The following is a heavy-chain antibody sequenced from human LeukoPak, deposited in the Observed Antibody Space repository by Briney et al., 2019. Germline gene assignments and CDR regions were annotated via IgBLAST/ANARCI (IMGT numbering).Heavy chain of an antibody. Sequence: SETLSLTCAVYGGSFSGYYWSWIRQPPGKGLEWIGEINHSGSTNYNPSLKSRVTISVDTSKNQFSLKLSSVTAADTAVYYCARAISEVIMGSYGMDVWGQGTTVTVSS. CDR2: INHSGST. CDR3: ARAISEVIMGSYGMDV. D-gene: IGHD3-3*01. J-gene: IGHJ6*02. V-gene: IGHV4-34*01. CDR1: GGSFSGYY.